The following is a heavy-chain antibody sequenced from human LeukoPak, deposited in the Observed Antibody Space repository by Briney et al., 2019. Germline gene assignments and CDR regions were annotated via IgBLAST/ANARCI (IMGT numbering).Heavy chain of an antibody. Sequence: PSETLSLTCTVSGGSISGLYWSWIRQPPGKGLEWIGFIHYSGTTSYNPSLKSRVTISVDTSKNQFSLKLSSVTAADTAVYYCASVPRRYCSGGSCSKGGYYYYYMDVWGKGTTVTVSS. V-gene: IGHV4-59*01. CDR1: GGSISGLY. CDR2: IHYSGTT. J-gene: IGHJ6*03. D-gene: IGHD2-15*01. CDR3: ASVPRRYCSGGSCSKGGYYYYYMDV.